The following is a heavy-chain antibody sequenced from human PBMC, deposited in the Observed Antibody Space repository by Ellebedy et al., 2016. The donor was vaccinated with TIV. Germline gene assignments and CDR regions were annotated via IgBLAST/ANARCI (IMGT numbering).Heavy chain of an antibody. J-gene: IGHJ4*02. V-gene: IGHV1-69*04. CDR2: IIPILGIA. Sequence: AASVKVSCKASGGTFSSYAISWVRQAPGQGLEWMGRIIPILGIANYAQKFQGRVTITADKSTSTAYMELSSLRSEDTAVYYCARVLGSTSHFDYWGQGTLVTVSS. CDR3: ARVLGSTSHFDY. CDR1: GGTFSSYA. D-gene: IGHD2-2*01.